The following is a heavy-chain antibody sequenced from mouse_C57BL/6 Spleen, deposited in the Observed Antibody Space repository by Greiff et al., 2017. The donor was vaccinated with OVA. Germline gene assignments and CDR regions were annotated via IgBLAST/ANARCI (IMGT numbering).Heavy chain of an antibody. D-gene: IGHD1-1*01. V-gene: IGHV1-7*01. CDR2: INPSSGYT. CDR3: ARSGDGYYFDY. Sequence: QVQLQQSGAELAKPGASVKLSCKASGYTFTSYWMHWVKQRPGQGLEWIGYINPSSGYTKYNQKFKDKATLTADKSSNTAYMQLSSLTYEDSAVYYCARSGDGYYFDYWGQGTTLTVSS. J-gene: IGHJ2*01. CDR1: GYTFTSYW.